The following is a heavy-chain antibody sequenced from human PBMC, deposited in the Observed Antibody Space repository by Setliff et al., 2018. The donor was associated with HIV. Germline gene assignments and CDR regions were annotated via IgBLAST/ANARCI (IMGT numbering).Heavy chain of an antibody. CDR1: GFTVSNDY. J-gene: IGHJ6*03. CDR3: AYYSSGSFYLGYYFYHGMDV. Sequence: QPGGSLRLSCAASGFTVSNDYMSWVRQAPGRGLEWVSVIHSGGSTYYADSVKGRFIISRDNSKNTLYLQMNSLRAEDTAVYYCAYYSSGSFYLGYYFYHGMDV. CDR2: IHSGGST. V-gene: IGHV3-66*01. D-gene: IGHD3-10*01.